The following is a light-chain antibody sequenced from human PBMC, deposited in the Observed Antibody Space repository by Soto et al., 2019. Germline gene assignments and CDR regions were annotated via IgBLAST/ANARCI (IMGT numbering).Light chain of an antibody. J-gene: IGKJ1*01. CDR2: GAS. V-gene: IGKV3-20*01. Sequence: EIVLTPSPATLSLSPGERATLSCRASQSVSNNYLAWYQQKPGQAPRLLSYGASNRATGIPDRFSGSGSGTDFTLTISRLEPEDFAAYYCQQYGSSGTFGQGTKVDI. CDR3: QQYGSSGT. CDR1: QSVSNNY.